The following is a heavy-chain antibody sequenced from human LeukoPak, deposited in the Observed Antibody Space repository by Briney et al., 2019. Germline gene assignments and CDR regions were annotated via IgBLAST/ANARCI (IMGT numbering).Heavy chain of an antibody. CDR1: GGSISSSSYY. J-gene: IGHJ4*02. CDR3: ARRSVYDSGRCY. CDR2: IYYSGST. D-gene: IGHD3-16*01. V-gene: IGHV4-39*01. Sequence: SETLSLTCTVAGGSISSSSYYWGWIRQPPGKGLEWIGSIYYSGSTYYNPSLKSRVTISLDTSKNQFSLKLSSVAAADTAVHYCARRSVYDSGRCYSGQGTLVTVSS.